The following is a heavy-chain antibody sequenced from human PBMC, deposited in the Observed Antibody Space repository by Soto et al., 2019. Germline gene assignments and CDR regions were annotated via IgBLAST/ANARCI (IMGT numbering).Heavy chain of an antibody. V-gene: IGHV1-8*01. Sequence: ASVKVSCKASGYTFTSYDINWVRQATGQGLEWMGWMNPNSGNTGYAQKFKGRVTMTRNTSISTAYMELSSLRSEDTAVYYCARGVTKITIFGVVIITAFDIWGQGTMVTVSS. J-gene: IGHJ3*02. CDR1: GYTFTSYD. CDR2: MNPNSGNT. D-gene: IGHD3-3*01. CDR3: ARGVTKITIFGVVIITAFDI.